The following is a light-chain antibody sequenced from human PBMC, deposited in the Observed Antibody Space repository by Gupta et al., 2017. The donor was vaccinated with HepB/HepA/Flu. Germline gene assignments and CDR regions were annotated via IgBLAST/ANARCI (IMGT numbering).Light chain of an antibody. CDR3: CSYAGSYNYV. CDR1: SSDVGGYNY. CDR2: DDS. V-gene: IGLV2-11*01. Sequence: SALTLPPSASGSPRQSVPISCPGTSSDVGGYNYVSCYQQHPGTAPKLMIYDDSKRPSGVQGRLSGSKSGNTASLTSAGLQAEDEADYCCCSYAGSYNYVFGTGTKVTVL. J-gene: IGLJ1*01.